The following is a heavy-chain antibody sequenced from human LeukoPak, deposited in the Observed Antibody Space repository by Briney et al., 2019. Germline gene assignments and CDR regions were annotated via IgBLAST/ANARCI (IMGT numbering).Heavy chain of an antibody. D-gene: IGHD6-19*01. CDR2: INPSGGST. Sequence: ASVTVSCTASGYTFTSYYMHWVRQAPGQGLEWMGIINPSGGSTSYAQKFQGRVTMTRDTSTSTVYMELSSLRSEDTAVYYCARVSEEQWLVTTLGYWGQGTLVTVSS. V-gene: IGHV1-46*01. CDR3: ARVSEEQWLVTTLGY. CDR1: GYTFTSYY. J-gene: IGHJ4*02.